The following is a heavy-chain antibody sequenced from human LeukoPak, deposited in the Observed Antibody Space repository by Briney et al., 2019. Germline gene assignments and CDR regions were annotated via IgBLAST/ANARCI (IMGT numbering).Heavy chain of an antibody. D-gene: IGHD2-15*01. V-gene: IGHV4-38-2*02. CDR2: IHHSGST. CDR3: ARDIYCSGGSCNSGNGMDV. CDR1: GYSISSGYY. J-gene: IGHJ6*02. Sequence: SETLSLTCTVSGYSISSGYYWGWIRQPPGKGLEWIGNIHHSGSTYYNPSLKSRVTISVDTSKNQFSLKLSSVTAADTAVYYCARDIYCSGGSCNSGNGMDVWGQGTTVTVSS.